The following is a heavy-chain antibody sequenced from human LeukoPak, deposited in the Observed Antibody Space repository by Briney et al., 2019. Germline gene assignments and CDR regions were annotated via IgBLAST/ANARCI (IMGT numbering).Heavy chain of an antibody. V-gene: IGHV3-7*01. Sequence: GGSLRLSCGASGFTFRTSWMNWVRQAPGKGLEWVASINPDGSEKYSVDSVKGRFTISRDNAKNSLYLQMNNLRAEDTAVYYCARPRGCGSARCNNFDYWGQGTLVTVSS. CDR1: GFTFRTSW. J-gene: IGHJ4*02. D-gene: IGHD2-2*01. CDR2: INPDGSEK. CDR3: ARPRGCGSARCNNFDY.